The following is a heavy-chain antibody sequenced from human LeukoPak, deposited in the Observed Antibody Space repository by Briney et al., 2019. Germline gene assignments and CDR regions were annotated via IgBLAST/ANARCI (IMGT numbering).Heavy chain of an antibody. CDR2: ISYDGSNK. J-gene: IGHJ4*02. Sequence: PGGSLRLSCAASGFTFSSYAMHWVRQAPGKGLEWVAVISYDGSNKYYADSVKGRFTISRDNSKNTLYLQMNSLRAEDTAVYYCARDCYGPNDYWGQGTLVTVSS. D-gene: IGHD2-2*01. CDR1: GFTFSSYA. V-gene: IGHV3-30-3*01. CDR3: ARDCYGPNDY.